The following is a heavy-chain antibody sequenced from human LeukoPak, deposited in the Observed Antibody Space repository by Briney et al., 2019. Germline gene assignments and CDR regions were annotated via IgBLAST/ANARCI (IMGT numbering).Heavy chain of an antibody. D-gene: IGHD3-10*01. CDR3: ARMVRGDENWFDP. J-gene: IGHJ5*02. CDR1: GGTFTSYT. V-gene: IGHV1-69*13. Sequence: SVKVSCKASGGTFTSYTFSGGRQPLGQGLEWMGGIIPIFGIANYAQKFQGRVTITADESTSTAYMEPSSLRSEDTAVYYCARMVRGDENWFDPWGQGTLVTVSS. CDR2: IIPIFGIA.